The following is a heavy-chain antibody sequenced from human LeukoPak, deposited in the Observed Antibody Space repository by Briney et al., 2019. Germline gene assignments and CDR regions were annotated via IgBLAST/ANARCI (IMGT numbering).Heavy chain of an antibody. CDR2: ISSSGSTI. J-gene: IGHJ4*02. D-gene: IGHD6-25*01. CDR3: ARDSSIAATTDY. CDR1: GFTFSDYY. Sequence: PGGSLGLSCAASGFTFSDYYMSWIRQAPGKGLEWVSYISSSGSTIYYADSVKGRFTISRDNAKNSLYLQMNSLRAEDTAVYYCARDSSIAATTDYWGQGTLVTVSS. V-gene: IGHV3-11*01.